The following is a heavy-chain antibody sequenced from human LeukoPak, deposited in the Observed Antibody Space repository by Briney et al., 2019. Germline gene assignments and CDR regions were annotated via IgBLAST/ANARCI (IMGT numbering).Heavy chain of an antibody. J-gene: IGHJ4*02. CDR3: ARKSNTSSGWFAFDY. V-gene: IGHV1-2*02. CDR1: GYTFTDYF. Sequence: GASVKVSCKASGYTFTDYFMHWVRQAPGEGLEWMGWINPNNGGTKFAQKFQGRVTMTRNTSISTAYMELSSLRSEDTAVYYCARKSNTSSGWFAFDYWGQGTLVTVSS. CDR2: INPNNGGT. D-gene: IGHD6-19*01.